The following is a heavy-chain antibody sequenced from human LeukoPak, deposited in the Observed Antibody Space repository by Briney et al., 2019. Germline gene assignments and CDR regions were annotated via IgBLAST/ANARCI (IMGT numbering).Heavy chain of an antibody. CDR1: GGSISSYY. CDR3: ARQVRPYSDFDY. CDR2: IYYSGST. D-gene: IGHD2-15*01. V-gene: IGHV4-59*01. Sequence: PSETLSLTCTVSGGSISSYYWSWIRQPPGKGLERIGYIYYSGSTNYNPSLKSRVTISVDTSKNQFSLKLSSVTAADTAVYYCARQVRPYSDFDYWGQGTLVTVSS. J-gene: IGHJ4*02.